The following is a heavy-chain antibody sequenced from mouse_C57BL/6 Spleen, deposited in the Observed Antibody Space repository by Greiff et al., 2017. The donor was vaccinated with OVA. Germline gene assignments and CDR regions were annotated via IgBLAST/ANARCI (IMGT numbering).Heavy chain of an antibody. CDR1: GYAFSSSW. V-gene: IGHV1-82*01. J-gene: IGHJ4*01. Sequence: VKLMESGPELVKPGASVKISCKASGYAFSSSWMNWVKQRPGKGLEWIGRIYPGDGDTNYNGKFKGKATLTADKSSSTAYMQLSSLTSEDSAVYFCASHYAMDYWGQGTSVTVSS. CDR3: ASHYAMDY. CDR2: IYPGDGDT.